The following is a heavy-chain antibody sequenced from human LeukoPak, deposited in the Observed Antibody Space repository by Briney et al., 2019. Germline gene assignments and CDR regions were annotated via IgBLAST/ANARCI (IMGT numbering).Heavy chain of an antibody. Sequence: ASVKVSCKASGGTFSSYAISWMRQAPGQGLEWMGEIVPMFGTSNYAQKFQGRVTITADESTNTAYMELTSLTSEDSAVYFCARPMGRGAAYGVWGQGTAVTVSS. CDR3: ARPMGRGAAYGV. D-gene: IGHD6-25*01. CDR1: GGTFSSYA. CDR2: IVPMFGTS. J-gene: IGHJ3*01. V-gene: IGHV1-69*13.